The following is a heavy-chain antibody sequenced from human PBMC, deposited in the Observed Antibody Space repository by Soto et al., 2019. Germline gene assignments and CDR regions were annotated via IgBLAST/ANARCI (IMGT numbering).Heavy chain of an antibody. CDR2: ISAYNGNT. J-gene: IGHJ5*02. CDR1: GYTFTSYG. CDR3: ARARGYNWNYGWFDP. Sequence: QVQLVQSGAEVKKPGASVKVSCKASGYTFTSYGISWVRQAPGQGLEWMGRISAYNGNTNYAQKIQGRVTMTTDTSTSTAYMELRSLRSDDTAVYYCARARGYNWNYGWFDPWGQGTLVTVSS. V-gene: IGHV1-18*01. D-gene: IGHD1-7*01.